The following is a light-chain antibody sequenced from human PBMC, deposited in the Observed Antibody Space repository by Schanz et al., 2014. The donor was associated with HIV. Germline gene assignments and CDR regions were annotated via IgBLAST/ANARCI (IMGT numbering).Light chain of an antibody. CDR1: QSISNW. CDR3: QQYDRRSFT. Sequence: DIQMTQSPSTLSASVGDRVTITCRASQSISNWLAWYQQKPGKAPKLLISRASTLESGVPSRFSGSGSGTEFTLTISSVQPEDFATYYCQQYDRRSFTFGQGTKLEI. J-gene: IGKJ2*01. V-gene: IGKV1-5*03. CDR2: RAS.